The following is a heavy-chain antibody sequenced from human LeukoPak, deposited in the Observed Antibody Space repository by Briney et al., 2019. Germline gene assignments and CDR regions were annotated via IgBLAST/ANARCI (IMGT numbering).Heavy chain of an antibody. CDR3: ARADTVEGYYYYMDV. J-gene: IGHJ6*03. Sequence: SVKVSCRASGGTFSSYAISWVRQAPGQGLEWMGRIIPIFGTANYAQKFQGRVTITTDESTSTVYMELSSLRSEDTAVYYCARADTVEGYYYYMDVWGKGTTVTVSS. CDR1: GGTFSSYA. V-gene: IGHV1-69*05. D-gene: IGHD5-12*01. CDR2: IIPIFGTA.